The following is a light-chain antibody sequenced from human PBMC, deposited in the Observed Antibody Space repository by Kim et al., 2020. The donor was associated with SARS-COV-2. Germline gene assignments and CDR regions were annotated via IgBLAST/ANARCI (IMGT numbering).Light chain of an antibody. J-gene: IGLJ1*01. CDR2: GNS. CDR3: QSYDSSLSGSEV. Sequence: VTISCTGSSSNIGAGYAVHWYQQLPGPAPKLLIYGNSNRPSGVPDRFSGSKSGTSASLAITGLQAEDEADYYCQSYDSSLSGSEVFGTGTKVTVL. V-gene: IGLV1-40*01. CDR1: SSNIGAGYA.